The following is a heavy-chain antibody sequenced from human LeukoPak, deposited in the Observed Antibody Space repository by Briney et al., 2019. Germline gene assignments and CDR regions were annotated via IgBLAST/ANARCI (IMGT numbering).Heavy chain of an antibody. J-gene: IGHJ4*02. D-gene: IGHD6-19*01. Sequence: GGSLRLSCAASGFTFSSYSMNWVRQAPGKGLEWVSSISSSSSYIYYADSVKGRFTISRDNAKNSLYLQMNSLRAEDTAVYYCARVTVAGTMVYWGQGTLVTVSS. V-gene: IGHV3-21*01. CDR2: ISSSSSYI. CDR3: ARVTVAGTMVY. CDR1: GFTFSSYS.